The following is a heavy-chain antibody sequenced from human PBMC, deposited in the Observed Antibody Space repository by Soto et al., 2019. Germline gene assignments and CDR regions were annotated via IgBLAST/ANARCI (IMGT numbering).Heavy chain of an antibody. Sequence: QVQLQESGPGLVKPSETLSLTCTVSGGSISSYYWSWIRQPPGKGLEWIGYIYYSGSTNYNPSLKSRVTISVDTSKNQFSLKLSSVTAADTAVYYCERLRGELLRNYYYGMDVWGQGTTVTVSS. D-gene: IGHD1-26*01. J-gene: IGHJ6*02. CDR2: IYYSGST. CDR1: GGSISSYY. CDR3: ERLRGELLRNYYYGMDV. V-gene: IGHV4-59*08.